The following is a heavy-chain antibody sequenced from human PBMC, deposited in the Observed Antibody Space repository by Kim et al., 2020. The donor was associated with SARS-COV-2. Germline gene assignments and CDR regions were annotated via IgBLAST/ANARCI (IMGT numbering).Heavy chain of an antibody. CDR2: INSDGSST. CDR3: ASPAGYGSSDLDY. V-gene: IGHV3-74*01. D-gene: IGHD2-2*01. Sequence: GGSLRLSCAASGFTFSSYWMHWVRQAPGKGLVWVSRINSDGSSTSYADSVKGRFTISRDNAKNTLYLQMNSLRAEDTAVYYCASPAGYGSSDLDYWGQGTLVTVSS. CDR1: GFTFSSYW. J-gene: IGHJ4*02.